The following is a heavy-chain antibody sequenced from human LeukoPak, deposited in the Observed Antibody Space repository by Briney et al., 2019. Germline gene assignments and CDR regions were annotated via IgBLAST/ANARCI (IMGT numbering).Heavy chain of an antibody. CDR2: IHPNNGDT. V-gene: IGHV1-2*02. J-gene: IGHJ4*02. CDR1: GYTFSGTGWY. CDR3: MVDLDY. Sequence: ASVKVFCKASGYTFSGTGWYLYWLRQAPGQGLECMGWIHPNNGDTAYAQKFEGRVAMTRDTSISTAYMEFTAVYFCARDGPAQMVDLDYWGQGTLVTVSS. D-gene: IGHD5-24*01.